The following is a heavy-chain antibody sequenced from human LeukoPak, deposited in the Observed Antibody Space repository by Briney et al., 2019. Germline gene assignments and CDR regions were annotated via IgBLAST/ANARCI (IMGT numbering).Heavy chain of an antibody. CDR3: AKGWLGKFDY. V-gene: IGHV3-30*18. CDR2: ISYDGSNK. CDR1: GFTFSSYG. D-gene: IGHD5-24*01. Sequence: PGRSLRLSCAASGFTFSSYGMHWVRQAPGKGLEWVAVISYDGSNKYYADSVKGRFTISRDNSKNTLYLQMNSLRAEDTAVYYCAKGWLGKFDYWGQGTLATVSS. J-gene: IGHJ4*02.